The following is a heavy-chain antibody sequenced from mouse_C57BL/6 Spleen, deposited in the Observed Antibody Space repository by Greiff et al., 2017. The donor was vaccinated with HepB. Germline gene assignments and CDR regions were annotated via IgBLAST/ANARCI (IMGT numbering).Heavy chain of an antibody. Sequence: VHLVESGAELARPGASVKLSCKASGYTFTSYGISWVKQRTGQGLAWIGEIYPRSGNTYYNEKFKGKATLTADKSSSTAYMELRSLTSEDSAVYFCARGDFRYYGSSYNYWGQGTTLTVSS. CDR2: IYPRSGNT. D-gene: IGHD1-1*01. CDR1: GYTFTSYG. V-gene: IGHV1-81*01. CDR3: ARGDFRYYGSSYNY. J-gene: IGHJ2*01.